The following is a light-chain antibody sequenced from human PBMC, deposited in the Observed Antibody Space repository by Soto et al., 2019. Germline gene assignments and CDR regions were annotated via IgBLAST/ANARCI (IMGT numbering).Light chain of an antibody. Sequence: DIVMTQSPDSLAVPLGARATINCRSSQSVLYRSNKKNYLAWYQQKRGQPPRLLIYWASTRESGVPERFSGSGSATDFTLTINSVQAEDVAVYYCQQYYTTLALSFGGGTRVEIK. V-gene: IGKV4-1*01. CDR1: QSVLYRSNKKNY. J-gene: IGKJ4*01. CDR2: WAS. CDR3: QQYYTTLALS.